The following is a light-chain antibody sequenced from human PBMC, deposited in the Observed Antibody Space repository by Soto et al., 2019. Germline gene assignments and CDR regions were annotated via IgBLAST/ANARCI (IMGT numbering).Light chain of an antibody. J-gene: IGLJ1*01. CDR1: NSEVGGYNY. Sequence: QSVLTQPASVSGSPGQSITISCTGSNSEVGGYNYVPWYQQHPGKAPNLMIYDVSNRPSGVSNRFSGSKSGNTASLTITGLQAEDEADYYCSSYTSSSTLYVFGTGTKVTVL. CDR2: DVS. V-gene: IGLV2-14*01. CDR3: SSYTSSSTLYV.